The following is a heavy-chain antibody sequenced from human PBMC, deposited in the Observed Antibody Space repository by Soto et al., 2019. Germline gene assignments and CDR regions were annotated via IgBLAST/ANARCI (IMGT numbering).Heavy chain of an antibody. J-gene: IGHJ4*02. Sequence: PSETLSLTCTVSGGSISSGGYYWSWIRQHPGKGLEWIGYISYSGSTFYNPSLKTRLAMSVDTSKNQFSVRLRSVTAADTAVYYCARDRAHFYESSGRLDLWGQGMLVTVSS. CDR2: ISYSGST. V-gene: IGHV4-30-4*08. D-gene: IGHD3-22*01. CDR1: GGSISSGGYY. CDR3: ARDRAHFYESSGRLDL.